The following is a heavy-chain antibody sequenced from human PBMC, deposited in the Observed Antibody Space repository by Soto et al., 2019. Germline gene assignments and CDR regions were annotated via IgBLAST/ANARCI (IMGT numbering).Heavy chain of an antibody. CDR3: ARDLSSSGEFDY. Sequence: GGSLRLSCAASGFTFSSYAMHWVRQAPGKGLEWVAVISYDGSNKYCADSVKGRFTISRDNSKNTLYLQMNSLRAEDTAVYYCARDLSSSGEFDYWGQGTLVTVSS. CDR1: GFTFSSYA. V-gene: IGHV3-30-3*01. D-gene: IGHD6-6*01. J-gene: IGHJ4*02. CDR2: ISYDGSNK.